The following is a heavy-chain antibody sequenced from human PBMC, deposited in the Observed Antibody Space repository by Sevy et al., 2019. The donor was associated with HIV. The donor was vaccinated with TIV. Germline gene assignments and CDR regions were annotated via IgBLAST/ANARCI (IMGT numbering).Heavy chain of an antibody. CDR1: GFTFRNYG. J-gene: IGHJ3*02. V-gene: IGHV3-30*03. CDR2: ISYDGSSN. Sequence: GGSLRLSCAASGFTFRNYGMHWVRQAPGKGLEWVAVISYDGSSNYYADSVKGRFTISRDNSQNAVDLQMSSLRAEDTALYYCATMGEYSRSSNAFDIWGQGTMVTVSS. D-gene: IGHD6-6*01. CDR3: ATMGEYSRSSNAFDI.